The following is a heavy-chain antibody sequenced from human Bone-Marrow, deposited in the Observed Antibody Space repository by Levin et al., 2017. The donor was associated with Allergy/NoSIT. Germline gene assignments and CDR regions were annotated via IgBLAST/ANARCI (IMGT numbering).Heavy chain of an antibody. D-gene: IGHD1-26*01. Sequence: SETLSLTCTVPDGSISSYFWSWIRQSPGKGLEWIGYIYHSGSTNSNPSFRSRVTMSIDKSKNQFSLRLTSVTDADTAIYYCARRKGAVVEAFDVWGQGIMVSVS. CDR3: ARRKGAVVEAFDV. CDR2: IYHSGST. CDR1: DGSISSYF. J-gene: IGHJ3*01. V-gene: IGHV4-59*08.